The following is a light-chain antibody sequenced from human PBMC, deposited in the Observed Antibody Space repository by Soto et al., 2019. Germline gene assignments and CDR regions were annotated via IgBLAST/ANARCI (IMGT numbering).Light chain of an antibody. V-gene: IGKV3-15*01. CDR1: QSVSSN. J-gene: IGKJ1*01. CDR3: QQYKNWPRT. Sequence: EIVMTQSPATLSVSPGDRATLSCRASQSVSSNLAWYQQKPGQAPRLLIYGASTRATGIPARFSGSGSGTEFTLTISSLQSEDVAVYYCQQYKNWPRTFGQGTKVEIK. CDR2: GAS.